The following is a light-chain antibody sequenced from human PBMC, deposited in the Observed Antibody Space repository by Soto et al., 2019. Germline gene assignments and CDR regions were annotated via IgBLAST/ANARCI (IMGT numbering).Light chain of an antibody. CDR3: QSYDSSLSAL. Sequence: QSVLTQPPSVSGAPGXXVTISCTXXXXXIGAGYDVHWYQQLPGTAPKLLIYGNSNRPSGVPDRFSGSKSGTSASLAITGLQAEDEADYYCQSYDSSLSALFGGGTKLTVL. V-gene: IGLV1-40*01. J-gene: IGLJ3*02. CDR1: XXXIGAGYD. CDR2: GNS.